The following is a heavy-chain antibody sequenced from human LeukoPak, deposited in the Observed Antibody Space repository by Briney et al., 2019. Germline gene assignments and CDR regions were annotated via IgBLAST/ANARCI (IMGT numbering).Heavy chain of an antibody. J-gene: IGHJ3*02. Sequence: GGSLRLSCVGSGFTFSSYWMSWVRQAPGKGLEWVAVISYDGSNKYYADSVKGRFTISRDNSQNTLYLQMNSLRAEDTAVYYCAKDYNDAFDIWGQGTMVTVSS. V-gene: IGHV3-30*18. CDR1: GFTFSSYW. CDR2: ISYDGSNK. CDR3: AKDYNDAFDI. D-gene: IGHD1-14*01.